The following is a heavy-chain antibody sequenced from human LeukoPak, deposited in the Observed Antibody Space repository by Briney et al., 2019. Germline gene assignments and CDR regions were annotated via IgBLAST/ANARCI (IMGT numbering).Heavy chain of an antibody. J-gene: IGHJ4*02. CDR3: ARALTGTTPNDY. CDR2: IIPIFGTA. Sequence: GASVKVSCKASGYTFTSYAMHWVRQAPGQRLEWMGGIIPIFGTANYAQKFQGRVTITADESTSTAYMELSSLRSEDTAVYYCARALTGTTPNDYWGQGTLVTVSS. D-gene: IGHD1-1*01. V-gene: IGHV1-69*13. CDR1: GYTFTSYA.